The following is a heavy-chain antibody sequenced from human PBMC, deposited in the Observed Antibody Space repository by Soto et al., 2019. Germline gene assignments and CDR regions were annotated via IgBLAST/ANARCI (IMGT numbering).Heavy chain of an antibody. Sequence: QVQLQESGPGLVKPSQTLSLTCTVSGGSISSGDYYWSWIRQPPGKGLEWIGYIYYSGSTYYNPSLKTRVTISVDTSKNQFSLKLSSVTAADMAVYYCASLHDTSGYLHGFDIWGQGTMVTVSS. D-gene: IGHD3-22*01. V-gene: IGHV4-30-4*01. CDR1: GGSISSGDYY. CDR2: IYYSGST. CDR3: ASLHDTSGYLHGFDI. J-gene: IGHJ3*02.